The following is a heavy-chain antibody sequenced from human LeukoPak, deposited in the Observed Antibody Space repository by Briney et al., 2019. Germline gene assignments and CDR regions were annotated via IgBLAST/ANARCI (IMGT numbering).Heavy chain of an antibody. Sequence: GGSLRLSCAASGFTFSSYGMSWGRQAPGKGLEWISGISGGGGSTYYADSVKGRFTISRDNSKNTLCLQMNSLRAEDTAVYYCAKLWEGDYGGLDPWGQGTLVTVSS. CDR1: GFTFSSYG. V-gene: IGHV3-23*01. CDR3: AKLWEGDYGGLDP. J-gene: IGHJ5*02. D-gene: IGHD4-17*01. CDR2: ISGGGGST.